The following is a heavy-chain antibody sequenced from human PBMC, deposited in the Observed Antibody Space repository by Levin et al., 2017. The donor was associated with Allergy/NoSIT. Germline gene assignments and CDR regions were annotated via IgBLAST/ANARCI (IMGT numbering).Heavy chain of an antibody. D-gene: IGHD6-13*01. V-gene: IGHV4-59*01. CDR2: IYYSGST. CDR1: GGSISSYY. J-gene: IGHJ4*02. CDR3: ARGPHFSSWHYFDY. Sequence: ESLKISCTVSGGSISSYYWSWIRQPPGKGLEWIGQIYYSGSTNYNPSLKSRVTISVDTSKNQFSLKLSSVTAADTAVYYCARGPHFSSWHYFDYWGQGTLVTVSS.